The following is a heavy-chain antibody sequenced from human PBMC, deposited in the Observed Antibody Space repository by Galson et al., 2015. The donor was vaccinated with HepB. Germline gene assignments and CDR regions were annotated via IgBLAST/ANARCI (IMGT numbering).Heavy chain of an antibody. J-gene: IGHJ4*02. V-gene: IGHV3-30*18. D-gene: IGHD2-15*01. CDR1: GFTFSNYG. CDR3: AKGDLGYCSGISCYYFDY. CDR2: ISFDGSNK. Sequence: SLRLSCAASGFTFSNYGMHWVRQAPGKGLEWVAFISFDGSNKDYADSVKGRFTISRDNSKNTLYLQMNSLRAEDTAVYYCAKGDLGYCSGISCYYFDYWGQGTLVTVSS.